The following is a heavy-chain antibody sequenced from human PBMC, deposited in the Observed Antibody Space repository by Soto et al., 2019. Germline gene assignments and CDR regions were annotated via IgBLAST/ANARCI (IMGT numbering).Heavy chain of an antibody. Sequence: PGGSLRLSCAASGFTFSTYAMSWVRQAPGKGLEWVSGISGSGGNTYYADSVKGRFTISRDSSKNTVYVQMNSLRAEDTAVYYCAKMSDFWSGYYTPYYFDYWGQGTPVTVSS. V-gene: IGHV3-23*01. CDR3: AKMSDFWSGYYTPYYFDY. J-gene: IGHJ4*02. CDR2: ISGSGGNT. D-gene: IGHD3-3*01. CDR1: GFTFSTYA.